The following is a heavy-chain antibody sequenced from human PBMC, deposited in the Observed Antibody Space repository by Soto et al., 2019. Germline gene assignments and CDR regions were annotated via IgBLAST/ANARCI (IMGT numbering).Heavy chain of an antibody. D-gene: IGHD6-6*01. J-gene: IGHJ4*02. V-gene: IGHV3-9*01. CDR3: AKDYSRSSVSFDY. CDR2: ISWNSGNI. CDR1: GFTFDDYA. Sequence: EVQLVESGGGLVQPGRSLRLSCAASGFTFDDYAMHWVRQAPGKGLEWVSGISWNSGNIGYADSVKGRFTISRDNAKNSLYLQMNSLRAEDTALYYCAKDYSRSSVSFDYWGQGTLVTVSS.